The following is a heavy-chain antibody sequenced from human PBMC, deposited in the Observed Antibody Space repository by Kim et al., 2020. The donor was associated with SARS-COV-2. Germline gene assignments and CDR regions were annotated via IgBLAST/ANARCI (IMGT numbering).Heavy chain of an antibody. CDR3: ASVVEGTPDC. CDR1: GDSVSSINSA. D-gene: IGHD1-26*01. J-gene: IGHJ4*02. CDR2: TFYRSKWYR. V-gene: IGHV6-1*01. Sequence: SQTLSLTCAISGDSVSSINSAWIWVRQSPSRGLEWLGRTFYRSKWYRDYAPSVQSRTTADPDTSKNQFSLHLNSVTPGDTAVYYCASVVEGTPDCWGQGT.